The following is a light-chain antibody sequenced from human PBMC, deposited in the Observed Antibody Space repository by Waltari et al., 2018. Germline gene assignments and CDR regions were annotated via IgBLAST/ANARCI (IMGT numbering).Light chain of an antibody. V-gene: IGLV2-14*03. CDR1: SSDVGGYNY. Sequence: QSALTQPASVSGSPGQSITISCTGHSSDVGGYNYVPWYQQHQGKAPRLIIYDVSKRPSGVSNRFSGSESGNAASLTISGLQAEDEADYYCSSYTSSSPCVFGTGTKVTVL. CDR2: DVS. J-gene: IGLJ1*01. CDR3: SSYTSSSPCV.